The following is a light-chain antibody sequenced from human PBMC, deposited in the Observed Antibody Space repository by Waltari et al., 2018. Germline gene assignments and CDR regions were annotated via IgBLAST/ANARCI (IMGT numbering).Light chain of an antibody. J-gene: IGLJ3*02. CDR3: VLYMGRGVSV. CDR2: NTK. CDR1: SGSVSTDYY. V-gene: IGLV8-61*01. Sequence: QTVVTQEPSLSVSPGGTITLTCDLHSGSVSTDYYPNWYKQNPGQAPRTLIYNTKSRSSGVPDRFSGSILGNKAALTITGAQADDESDYYCVLYMGRGVSVFGGGTKLTVL.